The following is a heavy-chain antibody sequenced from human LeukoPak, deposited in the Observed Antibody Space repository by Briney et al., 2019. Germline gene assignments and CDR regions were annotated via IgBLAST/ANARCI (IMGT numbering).Heavy chain of an antibody. J-gene: IGHJ4*02. V-gene: IGHV3-23*01. CDR3: ARPGDGFDY. CDR1: GFTFSNYA. D-gene: IGHD1-1*01. CDR2: ISGSGGST. Sequence: GGSLRLSCAASGFTFSNYAMSWVRQAPGKGLEWVSTISGSGGSTYYADSVKGRFTVSRDNAKNTLFLQMSSLRAEDTAVYYCARPGDGFDYWGQGTQVTVSS.